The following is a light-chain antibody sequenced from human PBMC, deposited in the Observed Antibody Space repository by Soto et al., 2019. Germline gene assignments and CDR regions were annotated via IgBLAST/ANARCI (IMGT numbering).Light chain of an antibody. CDR2: LTS. CDR1: RTIAGN. Sequence: FVMTQSPGTLSASPGERATLSCRASRTIAGNVAWYQQKPGQAPRLLIFLTSTRAIGVPDRFSGGGSGTEFTLTISSLQSEDFAVYYCQQYNNWPPITFGQGTRLEIK. V-gene: IGKV3D-15*01. J-gene: IGKJ5*01. CDR3: QQYNNWPPIT.